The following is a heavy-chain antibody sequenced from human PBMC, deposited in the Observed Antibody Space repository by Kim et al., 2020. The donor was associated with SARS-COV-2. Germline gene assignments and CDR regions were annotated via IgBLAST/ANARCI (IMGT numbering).Heavy chain of an antibody. CDR3: AREFSSGWYYFDY. Sequence: YAKGFTGRFVFSLDTSVSTAYLQISSLKAEDTAVYYCAREFSSGWYYFDYWGQGTLVTVSS. D-gene: IGHD6-19*01. J-gene: IGHJ4*02. V-gene: IGHV7-4-1*02.